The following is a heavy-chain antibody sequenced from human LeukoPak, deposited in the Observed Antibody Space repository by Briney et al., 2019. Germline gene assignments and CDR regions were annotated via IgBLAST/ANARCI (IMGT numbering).Heavy chain of an antibody. V-gene: IGHV1-69*13. CDR3: ARDPYYYDSSGYHPYPHYFDY. D-gene: IGHD3-22*01. J-gene: IGHJ4*02. Sequence: SVKVSCKASGGTFSSYAISWVRQAPGQGLEWMGGIIPIFGTANYAQKFQGRVTITADESTSTAYMELSSLRSEDTAVYYCARDPYYYDSSGYHPYPHYFDYWGQGTLVTVSS. CDR2: IIPIFGTA. CDR1: GGTFSSYA.